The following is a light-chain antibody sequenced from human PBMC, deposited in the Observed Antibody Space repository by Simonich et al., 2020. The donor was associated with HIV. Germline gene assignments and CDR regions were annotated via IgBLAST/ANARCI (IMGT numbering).Light chain of an antibody. J-gene: IGLJ2*01. V-gene: IGLV6-57*03. CDR2: ADN. CDR3: QSYDSDNVV. CDR1: SGSIASNY. Sequence: NFMLTQPHSVSESPGKTVTISCTRSSGSIASNYVQWYQQRPGRAPTTVIYADNQRPSGVPDRFSGSIDSSSNSASLTISGLKTEDEADYYCQSYDSDNVVFGGGTKLTVL.